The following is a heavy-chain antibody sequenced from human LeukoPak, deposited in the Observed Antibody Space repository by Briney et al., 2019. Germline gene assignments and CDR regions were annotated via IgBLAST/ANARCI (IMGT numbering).Heavy chain of an antibody. D-gene: IGHD3-22*01. CDR2: IYYSGST. CDR3: ARDYYDSSGYFLDY. CDR1: GGSISNYY. V-gene: IGHV4-59*01. J-gene: IGHJ4*02. Sequence: SETLSLTCTVSGGSISNYYWNWIRQPPGKGLEWIGYIYYSGSTNYNPSLKSRVTISVDTSKNQFSLKLSSVTAADTAVYYCARDYYDSSGYFLDYWGQGTLVTVSS.